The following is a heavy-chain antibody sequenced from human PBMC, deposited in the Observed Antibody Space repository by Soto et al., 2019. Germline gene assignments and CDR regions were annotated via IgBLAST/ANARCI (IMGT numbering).Heavy chain of an antibody. V-gene: IGHV3-9*01. CDR2: ISWNSGSI. CDR1: GVTFSSYG. CDR3: AKERIAAAGTLTYKAAFDI. D-gene: IGHD6-13*01. J-gene: IGHJ3*02. Sequence: VGSLRVCWGAAGVTFSSYGRSCVRQDPGKGLEWVSGISWNSGSIGYADSVKGRFTISRDNAKNSLYLQMNSLRAEDTALYYCAKERIAAAGTLTYKAAFDIWGQGTMVTVSS.